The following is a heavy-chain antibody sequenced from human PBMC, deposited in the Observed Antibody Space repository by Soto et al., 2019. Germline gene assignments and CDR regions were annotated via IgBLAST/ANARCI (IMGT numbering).Heavy chain of an antibody. CDR2: ISGYNGNT. CDR3: AREGPAPYYYYGMDV. Sequence: QVQLVQSRGEVKKPGASVKVSCKTSGYSFTTYGISWVRQAPGQGLEWMGWISGYNGNTNYAQKLKGRLTMTTDTSMSTAYMALRSLTSDDTAVYCCAREGPAPYYYYGMDVWGQGSTVTVSS. CDR1: GYSFTTYG. V-gene: IGHV1-18*01. J-gene: IGHJ6*02.